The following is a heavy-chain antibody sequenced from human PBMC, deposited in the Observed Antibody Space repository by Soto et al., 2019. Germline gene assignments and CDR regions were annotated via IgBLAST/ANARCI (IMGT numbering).Heavy chain of an antibody. CDR1: GFTFSSYG. Sequence: QVQLVESGGGVVQPGRSLRLSCAASGFTFSSYGIHWVRQAPGKGLEWVAVVWYDGSNKYYADSVKGRFTISRDNSKNTLYLQMYSLRAEDTAVSYCARGDYYDSSGYYYRGKGAFDIWGQGTMVTVSS. CDR3: ARGDYYDSSGYYYRGKGAFDI. J-gene: IGHJ3*02. V-gene: IGHV3-33*01. D-gene: IGHD3-22*01. CDR2: VWYDGSNK.